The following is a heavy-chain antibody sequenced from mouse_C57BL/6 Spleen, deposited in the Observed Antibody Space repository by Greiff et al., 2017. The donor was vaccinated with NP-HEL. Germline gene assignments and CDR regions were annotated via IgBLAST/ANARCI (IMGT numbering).Heavy chain of an antibody. J-gene: IGHJ4*01. V-gene: IGHV1-55*01. Sequence: VQLQQSGAELVKPGASVKMSCKASGYTFTSYWITWVKQRPGQGLEWIGDIYPGSGSTNYNEKFKSKATLTVDTSSSTAYMQLRSLTSEDSAVYYCAVTTVVAGAMDYWGQGTSVTVSS. CDR1: GYTFTSYW. CDR3: AVTTVVAGAMDY. D-gene: IGHD1-1*01. CDR2: IYPGSGST.